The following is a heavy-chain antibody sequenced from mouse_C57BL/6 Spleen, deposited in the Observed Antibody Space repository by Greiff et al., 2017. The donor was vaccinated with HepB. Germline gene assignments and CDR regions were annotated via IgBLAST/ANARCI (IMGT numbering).Heavy chain of an antibody. J-gene: IGHJ2*01. V-gene: IGHV5-6*01. Sequence: EVKLMESGGDLVKPGGSLKLSCAASGFTFSSYGMSWVRQTPDKRLEWVATISSGGSYTYYPDSVKGRFTISRDNARNTLYLQMSSLKSEDTAMYYCARQGTTVVAPDYFDYWGQGTTLTVSS. CDR3: ARQGTTVVAPDYFDY. CDR2: ISSGGSYT. D-gene: IGHD1-1*01. CDR1: GFTFSSYG.